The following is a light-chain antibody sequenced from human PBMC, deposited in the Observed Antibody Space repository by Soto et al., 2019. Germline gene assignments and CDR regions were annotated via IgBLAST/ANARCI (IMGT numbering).Light chain of an antibody. V-gene: IGKV3-11*01. CDR1: QRVSSY. J-gene: IGKJ4*01. CDR2: DAS. Sequence: IVLTQSPATLSLSPGERATLSCRASQRVSSYLAWYQQKPGQAPRLLIYDASTRATGIPARFSGSGSGTDFTLTISSLEPEDFAVYYCQQRTNWPRLTFGGGTKVDI. CDR3: QQRTNWPRLT.